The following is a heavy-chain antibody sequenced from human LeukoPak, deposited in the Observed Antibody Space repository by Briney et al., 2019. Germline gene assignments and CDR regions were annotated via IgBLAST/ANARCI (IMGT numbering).Heavy chain of an antibody. V-gene: IGHV4-34*01. CDR3: ARDRRVTSRNAFDI. CDR2: IYHSGST. Sequence: PSETLSLTCAVYGGSFSGYYWSWIRQPPGKGLEWIGEIYHSGSTNYNPSLKSRVTISVDKSKNQFSLKLSSVTAADTAVYYCARDRRVTSRNAFDIWGQGTMATVSS. J-gene: IGHJ3*02. CDR1: GGSFSGYY.